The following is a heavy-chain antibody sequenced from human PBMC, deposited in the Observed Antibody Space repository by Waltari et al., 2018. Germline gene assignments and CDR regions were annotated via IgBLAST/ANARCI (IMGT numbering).Heavy chain of an antibody. CDR2: IYVGGTTR. CDR1: GFTFSNYA. Sequence: EVQLLVSGGGLVRPGGLLRLSCAASGFTFSNYAMSWVRQAPGKGLEWVSVIYVGGTTRYYADSVKGRFTISRDDSNNTVYLQMNSLRDEDTAVYYCAKGGWFDNWGQGTLVTVSS. CDR3: AKGGWFDN. V-gene: IGHV3-23*03. J-gene: IGHJ4*02. D-gene: IGHD6-19*01.